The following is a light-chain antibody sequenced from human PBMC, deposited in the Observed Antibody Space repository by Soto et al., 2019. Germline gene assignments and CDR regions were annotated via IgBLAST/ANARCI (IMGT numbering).Light chain of an antibody. CDR3: LQDYNYPRT. J-gene: IGKJ1*01. Sequence: AIQMTQSPSSLSASVGDRVTITCRASQGIRNDLGWYQQKPGKAPKLLIYAASSVQSGVPSRFSGSGSGTDFTLTISRLQPEDFATYYCLQDYNYPRTFGQGTKVEIK. CDR2: AAS. V-gene: IGKV1-6*01. CDR1: QGIRND.